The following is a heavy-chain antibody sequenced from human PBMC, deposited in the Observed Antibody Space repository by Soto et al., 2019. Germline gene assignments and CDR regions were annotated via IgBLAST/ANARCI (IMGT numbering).Heavy chain of an antibody. V-gene: IGHV1-8*01. D-gene: IGHD6-19*01. CDR3: ARGLAVAGTGGYYYYGMDV. Sequence: GASVKVSCKASGYTFTSYDINWVRQATGQGLEWMGWMNPNSGNTGYAQKFQGRVTMTRNTSISTAYMELSSLRSEDTAVYYCARGLAVAGTGGYYYYGMDVWGQGTTVTVS. CDR1: GYTFTSYD. CDR2: MNPNSGNT. J-gene: IGHJ6*02.